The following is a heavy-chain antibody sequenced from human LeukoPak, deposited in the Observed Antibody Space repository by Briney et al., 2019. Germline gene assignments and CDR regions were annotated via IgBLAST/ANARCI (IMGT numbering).Heavy chain of an antibody. Sequence: SETLSLTRTVSGGSISSYYWSWIRQPPGKGLEWIGYIYYSGSTNYNPSLKSRVTISVDTSRNQFSLKLSSVTAADTAVYYCASQDGYHDYYYYMDVWGKGTTVTVSS. V-gene: IGHV4-59*01. CDR1: GGSISSYY. CDR3: ASQDGYHDYYYYMDV. CDR2: IYYSGST. D-gene: IGHD3-16*02. J-gene: IGHJ6*03.